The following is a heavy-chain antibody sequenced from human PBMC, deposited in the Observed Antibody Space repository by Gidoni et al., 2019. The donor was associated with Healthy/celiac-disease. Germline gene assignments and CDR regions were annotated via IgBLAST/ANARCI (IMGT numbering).Heavy chain of an antibody. CDR1: GFTFRSYA. CDR3: ARAGGLSRGGYFDY. J-gene: IGHJ4*02. CDR2: ISYDGSNK. D-gene: IGHD5-12*01. Sequence: QVQLVGSGGGVVQPGRSLRLSCAASGFTFRSYAMHWVLQAPGKGLEWVAFISYDGSNKYYADSVKGRFTISRDNSKNTLYLQMNSLRAEDTAVYYCARAGGLSRGGYFDYWGQGTLVTVSS. V-gene: IGHV3-30-3*01.